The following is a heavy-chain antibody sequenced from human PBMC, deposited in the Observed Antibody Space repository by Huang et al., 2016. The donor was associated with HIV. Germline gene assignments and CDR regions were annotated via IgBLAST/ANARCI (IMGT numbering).Heavy chain of an antibody. D-gene: IGHD1-26*01. CDR1: GGTFSKYA. Sequence: QVQLVQSGAEVKKPGSSVKVSCKASGGTFSKYAISWVRQAPGQGLEWMAGIIPIFRTPSYAQKFQGRVTLSADESTTTAYMELSSLRSEDTAVYYCAGVYSGSYYNHWGQGTLVTVSS. J-gene: IGHJ5*02. CDR2: IIPIFRTP. V-gene: IGHV1-69*13. CDR3: AGVYSGSYYNH.